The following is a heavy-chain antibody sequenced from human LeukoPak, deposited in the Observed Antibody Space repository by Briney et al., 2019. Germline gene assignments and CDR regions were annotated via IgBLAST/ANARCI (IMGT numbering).Heavy chain of an antibody. CDR1: GFTFSSYA. CDR2: ISGSGGST. J-gene: IGHJ3*02. Sequence: PGGSLRLSCAASGFTFSSYAMSWVRQAPGKGLEWVSAISGSGGSTYYADSVKGRFTISRDNSKNTLYLQMNSLRAEDTAVYYRAKFCLAVVRGVPDAFDIWGQETMVTVSS. D-gene: IGHD3-10*01. CDR3: AKFCLAVVRGVPDAFDI. V-gene: IGHV3-23*01.